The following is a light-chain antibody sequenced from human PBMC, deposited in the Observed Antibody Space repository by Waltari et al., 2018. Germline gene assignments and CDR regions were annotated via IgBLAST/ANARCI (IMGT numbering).Light chain of an antibody. V-gene: IGKV2-30*02. J-gene: IGKJ2*03. CDR1: QSLVHSDGNTY. CDR3: GQGTHWPYS. Sequence: DVVMTQSPLSLPIPPAPPASTSSSSSQSLVHSDGNTYLSWYQQRPGQPPRLLIYKVSNRDSGVPDRFSGSGAGTDFTLKISRVEAEDVGVYYCGQGTHWPYSFGQGTKVEIK. CDR2: KVS.